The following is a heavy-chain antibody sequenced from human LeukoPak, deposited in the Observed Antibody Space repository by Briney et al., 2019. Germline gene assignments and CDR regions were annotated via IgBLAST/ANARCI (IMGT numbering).Heavy chain of an antibody. V-gene: IGHV4-4*07. CDR3: ARDSNSNSNDY. Sequence: PSETLSLTCTVSGGSISSYYWSWIRQPAGKGLECIGRIDTSGSTNYNPSLKSRVTMSVDTSKNQFSLKLRSVTAADTAVYYCARDSNSNSNDYWGQGTLVTVSS. CDR2: IDTSGST. J-gene: IGHJ4*02. D-gene: IGHD4-11*01. CDR1: GGSISSYY.